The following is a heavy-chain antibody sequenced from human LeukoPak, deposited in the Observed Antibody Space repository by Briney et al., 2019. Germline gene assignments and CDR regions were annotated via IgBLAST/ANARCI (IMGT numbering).Heavy chain of an antibody. Sequence: GSLRLSCAASGFTFSSYWMIWIRQPPGKGPEWIGSIFYSGSTDYNPSLKSRVTISVDTSKNQFSLKLNSVTAADTATYFCARYYGSGRDTDYWGQGTLVTVSS. D-gene: IGHD3-10*01. CDR3: ARYYGSGRDTDY. CDR2: IFYSGST. CDR1: GFTFSSYW. V-gene: IGHV4-59*05. J-gene: IGHJ4*02.